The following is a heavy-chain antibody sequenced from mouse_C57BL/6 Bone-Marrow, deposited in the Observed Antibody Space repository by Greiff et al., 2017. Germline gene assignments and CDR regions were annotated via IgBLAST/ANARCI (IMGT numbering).Heavy chain of an antibody. CDR3: ARDWDYFDY. J-gene: IGHJ2*01. D-gene: IGHD4-1*01. CDR2: IYPGDGDT. V-gene: IGHV1-80*01. Sequence: VQLQQSGAELVKPGASVKISCKVSGYAFSTYWMNWVQQRPGKGLEWIGQIYPGDGDTNYTGKFKGQATLTADKSSSTAYMQLSSLTSEDSAVYYGARDWDYFDYWGQGTTLTVAS. CDR1: GYAFSTYW.